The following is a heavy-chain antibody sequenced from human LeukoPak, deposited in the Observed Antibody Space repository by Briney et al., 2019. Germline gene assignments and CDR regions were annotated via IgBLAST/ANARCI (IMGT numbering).Heavy chain of an antibody. Sequence: SGPTLVNPTQTLTLTCTFSGFSLSTSGVGVGWVRQPPGKALEWLALIYGHGDRRYSPSLKDRLSISKDSSTSPVVLTMTNMEPVDTATYYCVHDIPRGEGSLHWGQGTLVTVPS. D-gene: IGHD2-21*01. J-gene: IGHJ1*01. CDR2: IYGHGDR. V-gene: IGHV2-5*01. CDR1: GFSLSTSGVG. CDR3: VHDIPRGEGSLH.